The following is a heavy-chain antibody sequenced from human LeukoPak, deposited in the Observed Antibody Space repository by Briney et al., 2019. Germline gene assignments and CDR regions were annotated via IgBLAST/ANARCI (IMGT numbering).Heavy chain of an antibody. V-gene: IGHV4-34*01. CDR1: GVSFNDYY. Sequence: SETLSLTCTVSGVSFNDYYWSWVRQAPGKGLEWIGEINHSGYTNDSPSLKSRVTISIDTSRKQFSLNLRSVTVADTGVYYCTRMTTGHDYWGQGTLVTVSS. CDR2: INHSGYT. J-gene: IGHJ4*02. CDR3: TRMTTGHDY. D-gene: IGHD4-17*01.